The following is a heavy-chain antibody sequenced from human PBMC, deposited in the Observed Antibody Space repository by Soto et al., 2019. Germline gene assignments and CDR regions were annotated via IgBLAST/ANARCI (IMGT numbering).Heavy chain of an antibody. J-gene: IGHJ6*02. CDR3: ARDRYIGYGYYYFAMDV. Sequence: LRLSCAASGFTFSSYAMSWVRQAPGKGLEWVSAISGSGGSTYYADSVKGRFTISRDNSKNTLYLQMNSLGAEDTAVYYCARDRYIGYGYYYFAMDVWGQGTTVTVSS. D-gene: IGHD5-12*01. CDR1: GFTFSSYA. CDR2: ISGSGGST. V-gene: IGHV3-23*01.